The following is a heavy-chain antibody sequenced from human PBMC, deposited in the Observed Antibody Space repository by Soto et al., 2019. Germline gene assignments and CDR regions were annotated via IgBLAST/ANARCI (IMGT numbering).Heavy chain of an antibody. CDR3: ARDSGAPYYYDSSALFQH. V-gene: IGHV1-18*01. CDR1: GYTVTSYG. Sequence: ASVKVSCKASGYTVTSYGISWVRQAPGQGLEWMGWISGYNGNTNYAQKLQGRVTMTTDTSTTTAYMELRSLRSDDTAVYYCARDSGAPYYYDSSALFQHWGQGTLVTVS. CDR2: ISGYNGNT. J-gene: IGHJ1*01. D-gene: IGHD3-22*01.